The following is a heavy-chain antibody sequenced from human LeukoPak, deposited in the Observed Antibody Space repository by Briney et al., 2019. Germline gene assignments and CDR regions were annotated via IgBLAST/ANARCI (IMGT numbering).Heavy chain of an antibody. V-gene: IGHV3-74*01. CDR1: GFSLSGYW. CDR2: NNGDGSTT. J-gene: IGHJ5*02. D-gene: IGHD2-15*01. CDR3: ARDPRNVGLAP. Sequence: GSLRLSCVASGFSLSGYWMYWVRQAPGKGLMYISRNNGDGSTTNYADVVKGRFTMSRDNVKNTLYLQMNSLRVEDTAVYYCARDPRNVGLAPWGQGTLVTVSS.